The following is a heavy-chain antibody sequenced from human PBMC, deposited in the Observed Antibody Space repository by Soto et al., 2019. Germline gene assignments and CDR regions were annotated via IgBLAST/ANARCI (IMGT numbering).Heavy chain of an antibody. J-gene: IGHJ4*02. D-gene: IGHD5-12*01. CDR3: ARDLARATFDY. Sequence: PGGSLRLSCAASGFTFSDHYMDWVRQAPGKGLEWVGRTRNKANSYTTEYAASVKGRFTISRDDSKNSLYLQMNSLKTEDTAVYYCARDLARATFDYWGQGTLVTVSS. CDR1: GFTFSDHY. CDR2: TRNKANSYTT. V-gene: IGHV3-72*01.